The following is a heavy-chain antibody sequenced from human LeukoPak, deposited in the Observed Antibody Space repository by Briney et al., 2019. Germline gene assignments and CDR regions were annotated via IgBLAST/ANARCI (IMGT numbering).Heavy chain of an antibody. Sequence: GGSLRLSCAASGFTFSSYAMSWVRQAPGKGLEWVSTIGSSGDTTYYAGSVKGRFTISRDNSRNTLYLQMNSLRAEDTAVYYCAKGDGSSGYSQSDCWGQGTLVTVSS. CDR1: GFTFSSYA. J-gene: IGHJ4*02. D-gene: IGHD3-22*01. CDR3: AKGDGSSGYSQSDC. CDR2: IGSSGDTT. V-gene: IGHV3-23*01.